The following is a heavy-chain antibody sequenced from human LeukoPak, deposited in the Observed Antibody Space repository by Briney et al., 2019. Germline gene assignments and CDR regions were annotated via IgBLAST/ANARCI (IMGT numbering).Heavy chain of an antibody. V-gene: IGHV3-21*01. J-gene: IGHJ4*02. Sequence: GGSLRLSCAASGFTFDDYGMSWVRQAPGKGLEWVSSISSSSSYIYYADSVRGRFTISRDNAKNSLYLQMNSLRAEDTAVYYCARETFISGYSSSWYLDYWGQGTLVTVSS. D-gene: IGHD6-13*01. CDR2: ISSSSSYI. CDR3: ARETFISGYSSSWYLDY. CDR1: GFTFDDYG.